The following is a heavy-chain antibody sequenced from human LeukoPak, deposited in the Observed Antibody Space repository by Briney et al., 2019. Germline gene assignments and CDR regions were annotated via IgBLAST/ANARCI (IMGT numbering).Heavy chain of an antibody. D-gene: IGHD6-13*01. Sequence: GESLKISCKGSAYSFTSYWIGWVSQMPGKGLEWMGIIYPGDSDTRYSPSFQGQVTISADKSISTAYLQWSSLKASDTAMYYCARRAAAGYDAFDIWGQGTMVTVSS. CDR3: ARRAAAGYDAFDI. V-gene: IGHV5-51*01. CDR2: IYPGDSDT. J-gene: IGHJ3*02. CDR1: AYSFTSYW.